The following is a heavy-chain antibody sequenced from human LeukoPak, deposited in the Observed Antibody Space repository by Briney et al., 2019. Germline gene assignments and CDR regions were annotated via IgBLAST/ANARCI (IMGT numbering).Heavy chain of an antibody. CDR2: ISSSSSYI. V-gene: IGHV3-21*01. J-gene: IGHJ3*02. Sequence: PGGSLRLSCAASGFTFSSYSMNWVRQAPGKGLEWVSSISSSSSYIYYADSVKGRFTISRDNAKNSLYLQMNSLRAEDTAVYYCARDRGGGHDAFDIWGQGTMVTVSS. CDR3: ARDRGGGHDAFDI. D-gene: IGHD3-16*01. CDR1: GFTFSSYS.